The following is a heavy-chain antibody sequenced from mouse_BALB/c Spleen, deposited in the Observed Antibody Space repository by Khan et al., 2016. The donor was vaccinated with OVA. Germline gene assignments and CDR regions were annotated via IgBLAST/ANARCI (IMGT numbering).Heavy chain of an antibody. CDR2: IDPANGNT. D-gene: IGHD3-1*01. V-gene: IGHV14-3*02. CDR3: ARGAPGLAWFAY. Sequence: VQLKQSGAELVKPGASVKLSCTASGFNIKDTYMHWVKQRPEQDLEWIGRIDPANGNTKYDPKFQGKATITADTSSNTAYLHLSSLTSADTAVYYCARGAPGLAWFAYWGQGTLVTVSA. CDR1: GFNIKDTY. J-gene: IGHJ3*01.